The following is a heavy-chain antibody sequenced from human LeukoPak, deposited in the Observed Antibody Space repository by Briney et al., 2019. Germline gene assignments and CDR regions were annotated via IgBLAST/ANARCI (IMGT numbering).Heavy chain of an antibody. CDR3: ARDFGYYYGSGSYRH. V-gene: IGHV1-18*04. J-gene: IGHJ4*02. CDR1: GYTFTSYY. D-gene: IGHD3-10*01. CDR2: ISAYNGNT. Sequence: ASVKVSCKASGYTFTSYYMHWVRQAPGQGLEWMGWISAYNGNTNYAQNLQGRVTMTTDTSTSTAYMELRSLRSDDTAVYYCARDFGYYYGSGSYRHWGQGTLVTVSS.